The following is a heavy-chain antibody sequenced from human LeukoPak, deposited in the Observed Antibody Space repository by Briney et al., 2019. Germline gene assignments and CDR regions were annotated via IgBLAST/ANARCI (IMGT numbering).Heavy chain of an antibody. CDR3: ATPLSEKTAHYYYYMDV. V-gene: IGHV4-61*02. D-gene: IGHD2-21*02. CDR1: GGSITSGSHY. CDR2: IYVGGTT. J-gene: IGHJ6*03. Sequence: SETLSLTCTVSGGSITSGSHYWRWIRQPAGKGLEWIVRIYVGGTTNYNPSLQSRVTISVDTSKNQFSLKLSSVTAADTAVYYCATPLSEKTAHYYYYMDVWGKGTTVTVSS.